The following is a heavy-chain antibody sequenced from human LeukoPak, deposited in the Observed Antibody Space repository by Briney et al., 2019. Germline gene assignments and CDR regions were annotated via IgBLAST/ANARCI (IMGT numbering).Heavy chain of an antibody. Sequence: ASVKVSCKASGYTFTSYGISWVRRAPGQGLEWMGWISAYNGNTNYAQKLQGRVTMTTDTSTSTAYMELSSLRSEDTAVYYCAMLSTIFGVVHRSYDFDYWGQGTLVTVSS. CDR3: AMLSTIFGVVHRSYDFDY. J-gene: IGHJ4*02. V-gene: IGHV1-18*01. CDR2: ISAYNGNT. D-gene: IGHD3-3*01. CDR1: GYTFTSYG.